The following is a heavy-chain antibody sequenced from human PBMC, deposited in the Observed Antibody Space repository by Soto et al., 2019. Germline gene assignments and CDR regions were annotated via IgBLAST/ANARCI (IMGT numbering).Heavy chain of an antibody. V-gene: IGHV3-30*18. J-gene: IGHJ4*02. CDR2: ISYDGSSK. CDR3: AKDDNYDYVWGTYRSLYLDY. CDR1: GFSFSNYG. D-gene: IGHD3-16*02. Sequence: GGSLRLSCAASGFSFSNYGMHWVRQARGNGLEWVAVISYDGSSKYYADSVKGRFTIFRDNSKNTLYLQMNSLRAEDTAVYYCAKDDNYDYVWGTYRSLYLDYWGRGTLVTVSS.